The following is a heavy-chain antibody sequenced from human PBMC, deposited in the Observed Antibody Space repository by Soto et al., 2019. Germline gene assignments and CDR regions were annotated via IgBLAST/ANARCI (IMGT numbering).Heavy chain of an antibody. D-gene: IGHD6-13*01. J-gene: IGHJ4*02. CDR1: GFTFDDYA. CDR2: ISWNSGSI. V-gene: IGHV3-9*01. Sequence: GGSLRLSCAASGFTFDDYAMHWVRQAPGKGLEWVSGISWNSGSIGYADSVKGRFTISRDNAKNSLYLQMNSLRAEDTALYYCAKDIYPTYSSTFDYWGQGTLVTVSS. CDR3: AKDIYPTYSSTFDY.